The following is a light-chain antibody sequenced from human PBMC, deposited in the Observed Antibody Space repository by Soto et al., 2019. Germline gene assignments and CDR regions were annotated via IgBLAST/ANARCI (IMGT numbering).Light chain of an antibody. CDR1: SGHKDYA. CDR2: LNNDGSH. J-gene: IGLJ3*02. Sequence: QSVLTQSPSASASLGASVKLTCTLSSGHKDYAIAWHQQQPEKGPRYLMKLNNDGSHSKGDGIPDRFSGSSSGAERYLTISSLQSEDEADYYCRTWGTGIQVFGGGTKVTVL. CDR3: RTWGTGIQV. V-gene: IGLV4-69*01.